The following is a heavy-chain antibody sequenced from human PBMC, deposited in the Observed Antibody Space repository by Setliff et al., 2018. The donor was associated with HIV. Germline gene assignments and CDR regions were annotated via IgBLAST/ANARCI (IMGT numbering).Heavy chain of an antibody. CDR3: ARQNRYYYGSGSFHNWFDP. CDR1: GGTFSSYA. J-gene: IGHJ5*02. Sequence: SVMVSCKASGGTFSSYAISWVRQAPGQGLEWVGGIIPILGIANYAQKFQGRVTITADKSTSTAYMELSSLRSEDTAVYYCARQNRYYYGSGSFHNWFDPWGQGTLVTVSS. D-gene: IGHD3-10*01. CDR2: IIPILGIA. V-gene: IGHV1-69*10.